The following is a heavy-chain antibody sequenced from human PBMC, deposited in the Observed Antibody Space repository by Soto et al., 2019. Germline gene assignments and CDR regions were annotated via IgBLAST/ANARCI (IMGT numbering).Heavy chain of an antibody. J-gene: IGHJ6*02. CDR3: AKDSGVLRTYGMDV. CDR1: GFTFSSYG. Sequence: QVQLVESGGGVVQPGRSLRLSCAASGFTFSSYGMHWVRQAPGKGLEWVAVISYDGSNKYYADSVKGRFTISRDNSKNTLYLQMNSLRAEDTAVYYCAKDSGVLRTYGMDVWGQGTTVTVSS. V-gene: IGHV3-30*18. D-gene: IGHD4-17*01. CDR2: ISYDGSNK.